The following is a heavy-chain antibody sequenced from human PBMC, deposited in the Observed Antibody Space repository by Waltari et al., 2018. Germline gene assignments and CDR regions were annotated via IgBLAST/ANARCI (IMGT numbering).Heavy chain of an antibody. Sequence: EVQLVESGGGLVKPGGSLSLSCAASGFTFSSYSMNWVRQAPGKGLEWVSSISSSSSYIYYADSVKGRFTISRDNAKNSLYLQMNSLRAEDTAVYYCARDRAARDAFDIWGQGTMVTVSS. CDR3: ARDRAARDAFDI. CDR2: ISSSSSYI. D-gene: IGHD6-6*01. J-gene: IGHJ3*02. CDR1: GFTFSSYS. V-gene: IGHV3-21*01.